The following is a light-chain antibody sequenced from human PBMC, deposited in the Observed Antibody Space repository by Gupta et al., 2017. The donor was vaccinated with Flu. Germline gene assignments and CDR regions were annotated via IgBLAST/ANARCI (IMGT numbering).Light chain of an antibody. V-gene: IGLV1-40*01. CDR1: TSNIGAGYD. J-gene: IGLJ1*01. CDR2: VNG. CDR3: QSDDSSLSGPSYV. Sequence: QSVLTQPPSVSGAPGPRVTISCTGSTSNIGAGYDVQWYQQLPGTAPKLLIYVNGNRPSGVPDRFSGSKSGTSASLAITGLQAEDEADYYCQSDDSSLSGPSYVFGTGTKVTVL.